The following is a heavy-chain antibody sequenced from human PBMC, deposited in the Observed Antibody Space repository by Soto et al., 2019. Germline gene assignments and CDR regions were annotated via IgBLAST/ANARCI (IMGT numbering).Heavy chain of an antibody. D-gene: IGHD2-2*01. J-gene: IGHJ6*02. Sequence: QVQLVQSGAGVKKPGSSVKVSCKASGGTFSSYAISWVRQAPGQGLEWMGGIIPIFGTANYAQKFQGRVTITADESTSTAYMELSSLRSEDTAVYYCARDASGYCSSTSCSTGYYYYYGMDVWGQGTTVTVSS. V-gene: IGHV1-69*01. CDR2: IIPIFGTA. CDR3: ARDASGYCSSTSCSTGYYYYYGMDV. CDR1: GGTFSSYA.